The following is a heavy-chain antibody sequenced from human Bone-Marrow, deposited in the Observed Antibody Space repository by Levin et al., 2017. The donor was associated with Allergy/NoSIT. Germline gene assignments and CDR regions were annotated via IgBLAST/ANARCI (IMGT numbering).Heavy chain of an antibody. CDR3: ARDGPGGGA. Sequence: GESLKISCAASGFTVGNHYMNWFRQAPGKGLEWVPLIYSVGSTFYADSVKGRFTISRDSPKNTLYLQMNSLRAEDTAVYYCARDGPGGGAWGPGTLVTVSS. V-gene: IGHV3-53*01. CDR2: IYSVGST. CDR1: GFTVGNHY. D-gene: IGHD2-8*02. J-gene: IGHJ5*02.